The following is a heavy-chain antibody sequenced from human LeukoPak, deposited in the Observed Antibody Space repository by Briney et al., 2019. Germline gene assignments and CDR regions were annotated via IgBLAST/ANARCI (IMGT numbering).Heavy chain of an antibody. J-gene: IGHJ6*02. D-gene: IGHD6-19*01. V-gene: IGHV3-23*01. CDR2: ISGSGGST. Sequence: GGSLRLSCAASGFTFSSYAMSWVRQAPGEGLEWVSAISGSGGSTYYADSVKGRFTISRDNSKNTLYLQMNSLRAEDTAVYYCAKADSSGWYFYGMDVWGQGTTVTVSS. CDR1: GFTFSSYA. CDR3: AKADSSGWYFYGMDV.